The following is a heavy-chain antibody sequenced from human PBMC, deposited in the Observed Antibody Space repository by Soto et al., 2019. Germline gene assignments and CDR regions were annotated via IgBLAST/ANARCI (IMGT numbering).Heavy chain of an antibody. D-gene: IGHD5-12*01. V-gene: IGHV4-31*03. CDR1: GGSISSGGYY. Sequence: QVQLQESGPGLVKPSQTLSLTCTVSGGSISSGGYYWSWIRQHPGKCLEWIGYIYYSGSTYYNPSLKSRVTISVDTSKNQFSLKLSSVTAADTAVYYCARGTVATIEPYYYYYGMDVWCQGTTVTVSS. CDR2: IYYSGST. CDR3: ARGTVATIEPYYYYYGMDV. J-gene: IGHJ6*02.